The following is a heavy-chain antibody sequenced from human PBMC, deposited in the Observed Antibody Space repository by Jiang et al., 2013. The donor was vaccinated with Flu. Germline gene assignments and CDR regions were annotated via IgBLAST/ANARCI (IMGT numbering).Heavy chain of an antibody. CDR3: ARAWTQYDAFDI. D-gene: IGHD1-1*01. J-gene: IGHJ3*02. Sequence: SGAEVKKPGSSVKVSCNASGGTFNNYAISWVRQAPGQGLEWMGGIIPIFHTPYYAQNFQGRVAITADESTSTVYMELGGLRSEDTAVYFCARAWTQYDAFDIWGQGTMVTVSS. CDR1: GGTFNNYA. V-gene: IGHV1-69*01. CDR2: IIPIFHTP.